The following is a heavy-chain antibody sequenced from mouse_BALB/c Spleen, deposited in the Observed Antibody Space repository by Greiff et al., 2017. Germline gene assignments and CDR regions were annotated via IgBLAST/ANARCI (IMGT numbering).Heavy chain of an antibody. J-gene: IGHJ3*01. Sequence: QVQLQQPGAELVKPGASVKLSCKASGYTFTSYYMYWVKQRPGQGLEWIGGINPSNGGTNFNEKFKSKATLTVDKASSTAYMQLSSLTSEDSAVYYCTRESPFAYWGQGTLVTVSA. CDR3: TRESPFAY. V-gene: IGHV1S81*02. CDR2: INPSNGGT. CDR1: GYTFTSYY.